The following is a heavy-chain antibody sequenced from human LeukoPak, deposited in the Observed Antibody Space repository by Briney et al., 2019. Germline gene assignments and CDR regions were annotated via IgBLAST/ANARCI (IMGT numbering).Heavy chain of an antibody. CDR3: ARDLYYYDSSGYLTAFDY. CDR2: ISYDGSNK. J-gene: IGHJ4*02. Sequence: GGSLRLSCAASGFTFSSYAMHWVRQAPGKGLEWVAVISYDGSNKYYAGSVKGRFTISRDNSKNTLYLQMNSLRAEDTAVYYCARDLYYYDSSGYLTAFDYWGQGTLVTVSS. D-gene: IGHD3-22*01. V-gene: IGHV3-30-3*01. CDR1: GFTFSSYA.